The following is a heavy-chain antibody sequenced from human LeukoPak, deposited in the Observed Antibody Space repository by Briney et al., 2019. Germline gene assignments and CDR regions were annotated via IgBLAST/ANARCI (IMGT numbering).Heavy chain of an antibody. D-gene: IGHD2-15*01. V-gene: IGHV4-59*08. CDR3: ARTGYCSGGSCYWFDP. CDR1: GGSISSYY. Sequence: PSETLSLTCTVSGGSISSYYWSWIRQPPGKGLEWIGYIYYSGSTNYNPSLKSRVTISVDTSKNQFSLKLSSVTAADTAVYYCARTGYCSGGSCYWFDPWGQGTLVTVSS. J-gene: IGHJ5*02. CDR2: IYYSGST.